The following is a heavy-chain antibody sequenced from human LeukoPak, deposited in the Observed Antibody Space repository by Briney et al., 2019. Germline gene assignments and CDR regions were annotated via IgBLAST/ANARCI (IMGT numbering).Heavy chain of an antibody. CDR2: ISYDGSNK. CDR1: GFTFSSYG. Sequence: PGRSLRLSCAASGFTFSSYGMHWVRQAPGKGLEWVAVISYDGSNKYYADSVKGRFTISRDNSKNTLYLQMNSLRAEDTAAYYCAKDRSLRVNGMDVWGQGTTVTVSS. V-gene: IGHV3-30*18. CDR3: AKDRSLRVNGMDV. J-gene: IGHJ6*02. D-gene: IGHD1-26*01.